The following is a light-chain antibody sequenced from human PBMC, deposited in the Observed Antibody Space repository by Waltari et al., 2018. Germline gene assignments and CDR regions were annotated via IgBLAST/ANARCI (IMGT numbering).Light chain of an antibody. V-gene: IGKV3-20*01. CDR2: GAS. CDR3: QQYVSSPRT. CDR1: QSVRSNY. Sequence: IVLKQSPGTLSLSPGERATLSCRASQSVRSNYLAWYQQKPGQAPRLLIYGASSRATGIADRFSGSGSGTDFTLTISRLEPEDFAVYYCQQYVSSPRTFGQGTKVDIK. J-gene: IGKJ1*01.